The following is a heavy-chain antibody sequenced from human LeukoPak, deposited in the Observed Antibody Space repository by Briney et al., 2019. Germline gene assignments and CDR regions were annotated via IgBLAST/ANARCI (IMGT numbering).Heavy chain of an antibody. J-gene: IGHJ6*04. V-gene: IGHV4-61*02. CDR3: AGSTVVTLHINL. Sequence: SETLSLTCTISGGSLNSGNFYWNWIRQPAGKELEWIGRIHTSGSTEYNPSLKSRVTMSIDMSKNQFALNLSSLTATDTAVYYCAGSTVVTLHINLWGKGTTVTISS. D-gene: IGHD4-23*01. CDR1: GGSLNSGNFY. CDR2: IHTSGST.